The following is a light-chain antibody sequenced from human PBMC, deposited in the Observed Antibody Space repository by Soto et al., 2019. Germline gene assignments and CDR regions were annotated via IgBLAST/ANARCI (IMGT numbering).Light chain of an antibody. V-gene: IGKV3-20*01. CDR1: QSVSSNY. J-gene: IGKJ1*01. CDR2: GAS. Sequence: PGERATLSCRASQSVSSNYLAWYQQKPGQAPRLLIYGASSRATGIPDRFSGSGTGTDFTLTISRLDPEDFAVYYCQQYGSSPRTYGQGTKVEIK. CDR3: QQYGSSPRT.